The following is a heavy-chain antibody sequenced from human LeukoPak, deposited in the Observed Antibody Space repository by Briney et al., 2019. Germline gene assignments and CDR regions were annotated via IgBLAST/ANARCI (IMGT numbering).Heavy chain of an antibody. Sequence: QAGGSLRLSCAASGFTFSSYAMHWVRQAPGKGLEWVAVISYDGSNKYYADSVKGRFTISRDNSKNTLYLQMNSLRAEDTAVYYCARPRPRYSSSWHADETDYWGQGTLVTVSS. J-gene: IGHJ4*02. CDR1: GFTFSSYA. CDR2: ISYDGSNK. V-gene: IGHV3-30*04. CDR3: ARPRPRYSSSWHADETDY. D-gene: IGHD6-13*01.